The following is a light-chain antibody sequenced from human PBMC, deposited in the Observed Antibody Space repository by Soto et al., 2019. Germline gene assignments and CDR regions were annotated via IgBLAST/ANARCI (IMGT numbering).Light chain of an antibody. J-gene: IGKJ5*01. CDR1: QSVNSSY. V-gene: IGKV3-20*01. CDR3: QQYGSSPPGIT. CDR2: GAS. Sequence: EIVMTQSPATLSVSPGERATLSCRASQSVNSSYLAWYQQKPGQAPRLLIYGASSRATGIPDRFSGSGSGTDFTLTISRLEPEDFAVYYCQQYGSSPPGITFGQGTRLEIK.